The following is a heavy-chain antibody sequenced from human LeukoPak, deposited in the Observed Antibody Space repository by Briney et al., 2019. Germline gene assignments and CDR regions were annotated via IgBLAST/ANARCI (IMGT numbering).Heavy chain of an antibody. Sequence: GGSLRLSCAASGFIFSDXNXDWVRQAPGKXXXXVGRIRNKANSYIXXXAASVRGRFTISRDDSKNLLFLQMNSLRAEDTAVYYCARDAGWSLDPWGQGTLVTVSS. CDR1: GFIFSDXN. CDR3: ARDAGWSLDP. CDR2: IRNKANSYIX. J-gene: IGHJ5*02. V-gene: IGHV3-72*01. D-gene: IGHD1-26*01.